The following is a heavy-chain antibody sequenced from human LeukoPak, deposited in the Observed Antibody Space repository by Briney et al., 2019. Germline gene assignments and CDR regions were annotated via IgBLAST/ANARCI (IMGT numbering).Heavy chain of an antibody. D-gene: IGHD5-24*01. CDR3: AKDVEMATTLGFDY. V-gene: IGHV3-30*18. J-gene: IGHJ4*02. CDR2: ISYDGSNK. CDR1: GFTFSSYG. Sequence: GGPLRLSCAASGFTFSSYGMPWVRQAPGKGLEWVAVISYDGSNKYYADSVKGRFTISRDNSKNTLYLQMNSLRAEDTAVYYCAKDVEMATTLGFDYWGQGTLVTVSS.